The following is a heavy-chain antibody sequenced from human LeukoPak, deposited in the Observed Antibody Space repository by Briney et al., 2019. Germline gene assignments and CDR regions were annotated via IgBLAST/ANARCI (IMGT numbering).Heavy chain of an antibody. CDR2: INHSGST. Sequence: SEALSLTCAVYGGSFSGYYWSWIRQPPGKGLEWIGEINHSGSTNYTPSLKRRVTISVDTSKNKVALKLSYVTPADAAVYYCARGRGSYYNGWFDPWGQGTLVTVSS. D-gene: IGHD1-26*01. CDR3: ARGRGSYYNGWFDP. V-gene: IGHV4-34*01. J-gene: IGHJ5*02. CDR1: GGSFSGYY.